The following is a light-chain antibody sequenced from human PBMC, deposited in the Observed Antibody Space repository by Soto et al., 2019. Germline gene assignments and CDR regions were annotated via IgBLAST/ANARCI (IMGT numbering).Light chain of an antibody. Sequence: VFAPVPGTLSFSLGEKATLSCRASQSVTSNYLAWYQQKPGQTPRLLINGASSRATGIPDRFSGSGSGTDFTLTISRLEPEDFAVYYCQQYGCSPRTFGERAKVDI. V-gene: IGKV3-20*01. CDR3: QQYGCSPRT. CDR2: GAS. J-gene: IGKJ1*01. CDR1: QSVTSNY.